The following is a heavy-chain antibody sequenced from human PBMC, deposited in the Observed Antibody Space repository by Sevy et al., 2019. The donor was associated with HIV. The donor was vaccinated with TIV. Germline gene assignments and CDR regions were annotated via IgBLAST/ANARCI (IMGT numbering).Heavy chain of an antibody. CDR1: GFTFSSSA. V-gene: IGHV3-13*01. J-gene: IGHJ4*02. CDR2: IGTEGDT. CDR3: ARAHSSGYYDFDY. D-gene: IGHD3-22*01. Sequence: GGSLRLSCVASGFTFSSSAMHWVRQISGKDLEWVSAIGTEGDTYYPGSVKGRFTISRENTKNSLYLQMNNLRAGDTAVYYCARAHSSGYYDFDYRGRGTLVTVSS.